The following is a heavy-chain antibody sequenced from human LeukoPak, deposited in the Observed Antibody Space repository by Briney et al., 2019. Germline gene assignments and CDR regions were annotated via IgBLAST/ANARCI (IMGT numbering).Heavy chain of an antibody. V-gene: IGHV3-30*18. D-gene: IGHD2-2*02. Sequence: GGPLRLSCVASGFTFSSYGMHWVRQAPGKGLEWVAVISYDGSNKYYADSVKGRFTISRDNSKNTLYLQMNSLRAEDTAVYYCAKDSCSSTSCYSRDWGQGTLVTVSS. CDR1: GFTFSSYG. CDR3: AKDSCSSTSCYSRD. J-gene: IGHJ4*02. CDR2: ISYDGSNK.